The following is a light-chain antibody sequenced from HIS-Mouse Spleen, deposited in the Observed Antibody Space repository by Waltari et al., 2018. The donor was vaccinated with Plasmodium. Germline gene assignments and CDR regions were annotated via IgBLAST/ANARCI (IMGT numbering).Light chain of an antibody. V-gene: IGKV3-15*01. CDR3: QQYNNWPAWT. J-gene: IGKJ1*01. CDR2: GAS. Sequence: EIVMTQSPATLSVSPGERATISCRASQSVSSNLAWYQQKPGQAPRLLIYGASTRATSIPARFSGSGSGTEFTLTISSLQSEDFAVYYCQQYNNWPAWTFGQGTKVEIK. CDR1: QSVSSN.